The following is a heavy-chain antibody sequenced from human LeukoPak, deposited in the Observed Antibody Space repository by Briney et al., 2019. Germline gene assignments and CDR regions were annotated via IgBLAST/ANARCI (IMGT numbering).Heavy chain of an antibody. V-gene: IGHV1-8*01. CDR2: MNPNSGTT. CDR3: ARGYCSGGSCYWRAFDI. D-gene: IGHD2-15*01. CDR1: GYTFTSYD. Sequence: ASVKVSCKASGYTFTSYDINWVRQATGQGLEWMGWMNPNSGTTGYAQKFQGRVTMTRNTSISTAYMELSSLRSEDTAVYYCARGYCSGGSCYWRAFDIWGQGTMVTVSS. J-gene: IGHJ3*02.